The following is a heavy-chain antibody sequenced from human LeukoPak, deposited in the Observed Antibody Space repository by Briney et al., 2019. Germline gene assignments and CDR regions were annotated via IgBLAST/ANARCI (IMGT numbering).Heavy chain of an antibody. D-gene: IGHD6-6*01. CDR1: GGSISSGGYY. CDR2: IYHSGST. Sequence: PSQTLSLTCTVSGGSISSGGYYWSWIRQPPGKGLEWIGYIYHSGSTYYNPSLKSRVTISVDRSKNQFSLKLSSVTAADTAVYYCARVHRPHWFDPWGQGTLVTVSS. J-gene: IGHJ5*02. CDR3: ARVHRPHWFDP. V-gene: IGHV4-30-2*01.